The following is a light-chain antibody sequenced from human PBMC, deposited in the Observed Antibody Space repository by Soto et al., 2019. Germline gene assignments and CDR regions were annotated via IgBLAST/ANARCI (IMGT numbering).Light chain of an antibody. V-gene: IGKV3-20*01. CDR1: PSVSGSN. J-gene: IGKJ3*01. Sequence: EIVVTPSPGTPSLAPGERANLSCKASPSVSGSNLAWYQQKPGQAPRLVIYGASSRATGVPDRFSGSGSGTDFTLTISRLEPEDFAVYYCQQYGTSPETFGPGTKVDIK. CDR2: GAS. CDR3: QQYGTSPET.